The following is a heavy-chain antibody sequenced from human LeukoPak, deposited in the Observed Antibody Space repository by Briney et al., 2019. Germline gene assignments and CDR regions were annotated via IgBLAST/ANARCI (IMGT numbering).Heavy chain of an antibody. J-gene: IGHJ6*03. CDR2: IYYSGST. CDR1: GGSFSGYY. Sequence: PSETLSLTCAVYGGSFSGYYWGWIRQPPGKGLEWIGYIYYSGSTNYNPSLKSRVTISVDTSKNQFSLKLSSVTAADTAVYYCARITTKVYYYMDVWGKGTTVTISS. D-gene: IGHD3-22*01. CDR3: ARITTKVYYYMDV. V-gene: IGHV4-59*01.